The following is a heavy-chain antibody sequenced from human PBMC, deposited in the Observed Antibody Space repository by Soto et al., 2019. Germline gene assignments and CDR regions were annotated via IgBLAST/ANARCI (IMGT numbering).Heavy chain of an antibody. J-gene: IGHJ4*02. CDR2: MYYSGST. CDR1: GYSISSGYY. V-gene: IGHV4-38-2*02. Sequence: SETLSLTCTVSGYSISSGYYWGWIRQPPGKGLEWIGNMYYSGSTYYNPSLKSRVTISVDTSKNQFSLKLSSVTAADTAVYYCAGKIVATIKCWGQGTLVTVSS. D-gene: IGHD5-12*01. CDR3: AGKIVATIKC.